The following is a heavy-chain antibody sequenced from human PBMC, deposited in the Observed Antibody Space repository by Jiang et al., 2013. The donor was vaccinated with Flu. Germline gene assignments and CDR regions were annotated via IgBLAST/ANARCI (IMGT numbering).Heavy chain of an antibody. Sequence: GGLVQPGGSLRLSCAASGFTFSNYAMSWVRQAPGKGLEWVSSISGTGDSSYFADSVKGRFTISRDNSKNTLYLQMNSLRADDTDTAVYYCAKGWGVQLEQAYGMDAWGKGTTVTVSS. CDR2: ISGTGDSS. J-gene: IGHJ6*04. D-gene: IGHD1-1*01. CDR3: AKGWGVQLEQAYGMDA. CDR1: GFTFSNYA. V-gene: IGHV3-23*01.